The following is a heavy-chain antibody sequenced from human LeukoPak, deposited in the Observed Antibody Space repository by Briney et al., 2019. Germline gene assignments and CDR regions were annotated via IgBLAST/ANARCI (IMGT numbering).Heavy chain of an antibody. Sequence: PSETLSLTCTVSGGSISSSSYYWGWIRQPPGKGLEWIGSIYYSGSTYYNPSLKSRVTISVDTSKNQFSLKLSSVTAADTAAYYCAIYLTGDGNYYFDYWGQGTLVTVSS. D-gene: IGHD7-27*01. CDR2: IYYSGST. CDR1: GGSISSSSYY. CDR3: AIYLTGDGNYYFDY. J-gene: IGHJ4*02. V-gene: IGHV4-39*01.